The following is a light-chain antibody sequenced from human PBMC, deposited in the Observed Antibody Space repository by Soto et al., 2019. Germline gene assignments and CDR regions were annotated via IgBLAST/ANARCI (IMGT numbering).Light chain of an antibody. Sequence: QSVLTQPRSVSGSPGQSVTISCTGTSSDFGGYNYVSWYQQHPGKAPKLIIYDVSERPSGVPDRFSGSKSGNTASLTIPGLQADDEADYYCSSYAGSDTLYVFGTGTKVTVL. CDR2: DVS. V-gene: IGLV2-11*01. CDR1: SSDFGGYNY. J-gene: IGLJ1*01. CDR3: SSYAGSDTLYV.